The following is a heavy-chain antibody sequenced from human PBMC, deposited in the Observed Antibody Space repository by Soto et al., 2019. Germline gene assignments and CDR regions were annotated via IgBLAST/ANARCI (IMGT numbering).Heavy chain of an antibody. J-gene: IGHJ5*02. Sequence: SETLSLTCSVSGGSIRRYYWSWIRQPPGKGLEWIGYAYYSGDTGYNPSLQSRVTMAVDTSKNQVSLKLTSVTAADTAVYYCARDRSTYGGGGTGEVKENWFDPWGQGALVTVSS. CDR2: AYYSGDT. CDR3: ARDRSTYGGGGTGEVKENWFDP. V-gene: IGHV4-59*01. CDR1: GGSIRRYY. D-gene: IGHD2-8*01.